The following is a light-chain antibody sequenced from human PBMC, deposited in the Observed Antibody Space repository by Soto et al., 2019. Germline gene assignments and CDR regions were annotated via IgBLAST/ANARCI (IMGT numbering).Light chain of an antibody. CDR3: SSYAGSNNFVV. Sequence: QSVLTQPPSASGSPGQSVTISCIGTSSDVGGYNYVSWYQQHPGKAPKLMIYEVSKRPSGVPDRFSGSKSGNTASLTVSGLQADDEAAYHCSSYAGSNNFVVFGGGTEVTVL. CDR2: EVS. J-gene: IGLJ2*01. CDR1: SSDVGGYNY. V-gene: IGLV2-8*01.